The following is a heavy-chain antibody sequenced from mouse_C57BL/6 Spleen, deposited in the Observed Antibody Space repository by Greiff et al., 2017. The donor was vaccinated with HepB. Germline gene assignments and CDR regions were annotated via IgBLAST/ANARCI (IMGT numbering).Heavy chain of an antibody. J-gene: IGHJ1*03. CDR3: ARRGGYYGYDVDWYFDV. V-gene: IGHV1-69*01. CDR2: IDPSDSYT. Sequence: QVQLQQPGAELVMPGASVKLSCKASGYTFTSYWMHWVKQRPGQGLEWIGEIDPSDSYTNYNQKFKGKSTLTVDKSSSTAYMQLSSLTSEDSAVYYCARRGGYYGYDVDWYFDVWGTGTTVTVSS. D-gene: IGHD2-2*01. CDR1: GYTFTSYW.